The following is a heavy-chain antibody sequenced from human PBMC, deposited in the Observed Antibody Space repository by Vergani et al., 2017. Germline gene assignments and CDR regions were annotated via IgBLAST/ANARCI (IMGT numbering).Heavy chain of an antibody. J-gene: IGHJ4*02. CDR2: ISSSGSTI. Sequence: EVQLVESGGGLVQPGGSLRLSCAASGFTFSSYEMNWVRQAPGKGLEWVSYISSSGSTIYYADSVKGRFTISRDNAKNSLYLQMNSLRAGDTAVYYCARDGGVTGGHFDYSGQGTLVTVSS. CDR1: GFTFSSYE. CDR3: ARDGGVTGGHFDY. V-gene: IGHV3-48*03. D-gene: IGHD1-20*01.